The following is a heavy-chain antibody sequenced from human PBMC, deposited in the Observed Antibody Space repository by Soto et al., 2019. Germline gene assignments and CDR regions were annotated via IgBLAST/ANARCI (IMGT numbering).Heavy chain of an antibody. J-gene: IGHJ4*02. CDR1: GGSISSDESY. CDR3: AREVAATTHFDY. Sequence: SETLSLTCTVSGGSISSDESYWSWIRQHPGKGLEFIGYINYGESTYYNPSLESRVTISIDKSQNQFSLKLTSMTATDTAVYYCAREVAATTHFDYWGQGALVTVSS. V-gene: IGHV4-31*03. D-gene: IGHD5-12*01. CDR2: INYGEST.